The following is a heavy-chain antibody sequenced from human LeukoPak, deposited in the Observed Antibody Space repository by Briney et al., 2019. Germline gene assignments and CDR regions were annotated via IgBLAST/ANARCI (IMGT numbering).Heavy chain of an antibody. CDR1: GFTFSNHW. V-gene: IGHV3-7*01. D-gene: IGHD3/OR15-3a*01. CDR3: ARWVGGYYYEGTAYHIDN. J-gene: IGHJ4*02. Sequence: PGGSLRPSCEASGFTFSNHWMTWVRQARGKALEWVAYIDQGGSHKYYVDSLKGRFTISRDNAKNSLYLQINSLRAEDTAVYYCARWVGGYYYEGTAYHIDNWGQGTLVTVSS. CDR2: IDQGGSHK.